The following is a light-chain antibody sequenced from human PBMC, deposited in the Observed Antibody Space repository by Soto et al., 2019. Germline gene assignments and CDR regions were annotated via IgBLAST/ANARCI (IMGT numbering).Light chain of an antibody. CDR1: ENINNY. V-gene: IGKV3-15*01. CDR3: HQYNNWPPWT. Sequence: EIVLTQSPATVTVSPGERVTLSCRASENINNYLAWYQQKPGQAPRLLIYGASTRATGIPARFSGSGSGTEFTLTISSLQSEDYAVYYCHQYNNWPPWTFGQGTKVDIK. CDR2: GAS. J-gene: IGKJ1*01.